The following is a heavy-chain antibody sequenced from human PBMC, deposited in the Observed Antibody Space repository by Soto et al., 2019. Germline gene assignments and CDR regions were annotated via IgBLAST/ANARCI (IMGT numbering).Heavy chain of an antibody. V-gene: IGHV4-39*01. CDR3: ARLPYCGGDCYSGYFDY. D-gene: IGHD2-21*02. J-gene: IGHJ4*02. CDR2: IYYSGST. CDR1: GGSISSSSYY. Sequence: PSETLSLTCTVSGGSISSSSYYWGWIRQPPGKGLEWIGSIYYSGSTYYNPSLKSRVTISVDTSKNQFSLKLSSVTAADTAVYYCARLPYCGGDCYSGYFDYWGQGTLVTVSS.